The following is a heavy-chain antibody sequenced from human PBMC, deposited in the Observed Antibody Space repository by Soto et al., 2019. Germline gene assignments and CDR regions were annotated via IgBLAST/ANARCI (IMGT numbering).Heavy chain of an antibody. Sequence: SETLSLTCSVSGASVAGGSYYWGWVRQPPGKGLEWIAYIPSRCRPCYTPSLTSRGTISADTSKNQLSLQLTSVTAADTAVYYCARHTYSTYDFGLWGQGTLVTVSS. D-gene: IGHD4-4*01. V-gene: IGHV4-30-4*01. CDR1: GASVAGGSYY. CDR3: ARHTYSTYDFGL. CDR2: IPSRCRP. J-gene: IGHJ5*02.